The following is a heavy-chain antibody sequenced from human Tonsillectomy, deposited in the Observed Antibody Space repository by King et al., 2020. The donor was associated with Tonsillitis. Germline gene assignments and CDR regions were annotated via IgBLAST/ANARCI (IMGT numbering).Heavy chain of an antibody. CDR1: GFTLSNYG. D-gene: IGHD6-19*01. J-gene: IGHJ4*02. CDR2: ISIDGRNK. V-gene: IGHV3-33*05. Sequence: VQLVESGGGVVQPGRSLRLSCAASGFTLSNYGMHWVRQAPGKGLEWVAVISIDGRNKYYADSVKGRFTISRDNYKTTLYLQMNSLRVEATAVYFCARDPSSGWYFDYWGQGTLVTVSS. CDR3: ARDPSSGWYFDY.